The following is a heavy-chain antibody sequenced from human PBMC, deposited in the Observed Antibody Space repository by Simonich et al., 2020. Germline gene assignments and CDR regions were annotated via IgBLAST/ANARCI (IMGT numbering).Heavy chain of an antibody. CDR2: IYYSGST. J-gene: IGHJ4*02. CDR3: ARLPDY. Sequence: QVQLQESGPGLVKPSETLSLTCTVSGGSIRSYYWSWIRPPPGKGLEWIGYIYYSGSTNYNPSLKSRVTISVDTSKNQFSLKLSSVTAADTAVYYCARLPDYWGQGTLVTVSS. V-gene: IGHV4-59*08. CDR1: GGSIRSYY.